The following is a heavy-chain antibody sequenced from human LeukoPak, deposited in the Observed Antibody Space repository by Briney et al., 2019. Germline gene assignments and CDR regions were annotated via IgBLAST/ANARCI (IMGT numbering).Heavy chain of an antibody. D-gene: IGHD3-22*01. CDR2: IYVSAGSA. J-gene: IGHJ4*02. V-gene: IGHV3-23*01. CDR1: GFTFSNYA. CDR3: AKDYSSAY. Sequence: GGSLRLSCAASGFTFSNYAMSWVRQAPGKGLEWVSGIYVSAGSAYYADSVKGRFTISRDNSKNTLYLQMNSLRAEDTAVYYCAKDYSSAYWGQGTLVTDSS.